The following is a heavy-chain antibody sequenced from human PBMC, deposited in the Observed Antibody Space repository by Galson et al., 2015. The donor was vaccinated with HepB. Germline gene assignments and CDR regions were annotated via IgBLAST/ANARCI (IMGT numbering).Heavy chain of an antibody. V-gene: IGHV5-10-1*01. CDR2: IDPSDSYT. CDR1: GYSFTSYW. D-gene: IGHD2-2*01. Sequence: QSGAEVKKPGESLRISCKGSGYSFTSYWISWVRQMPGKGLEWMGRIDPSDSYTNYSPSFQGHVTISADKSISTAYLQWSSLKASDTAMYYCARHIVVVPAARFYGMDVWGQGTTVTVSS. CDR3: ARHIVVVPAARFYGMDV. J-gene: IGHJ6*02.